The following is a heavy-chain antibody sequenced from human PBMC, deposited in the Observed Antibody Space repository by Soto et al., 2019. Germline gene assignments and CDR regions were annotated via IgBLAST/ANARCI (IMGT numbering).Heavy chain of an antibody. CDR2: INHSGST. CDR3: ARISAGFKVEAARPTYYYYGMDV. J-gene: IGHJ6*02. V-gene: IGHV4-34*01. D-gene: IGHD6-6*01. Sequence: PSETLSLTCAVYGGSFSGYYWSWIRQPPGKGLEWIGEINHSGSTNYNPSLKSRVTISVDTSKNQFSLKLSSVTAADTAVYYCARISAGFKVEAARPTYYYYGMDVWGQGTTVTVSS. CDR1: GGSFSGYY.